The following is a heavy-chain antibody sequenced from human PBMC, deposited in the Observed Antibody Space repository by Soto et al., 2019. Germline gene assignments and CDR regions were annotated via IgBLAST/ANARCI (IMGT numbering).Heavy chain of an antibody. CDR1: GFTFSDHY. CDR2: ISGGGDIV. J-gene: IGHJ4*02. V-gene: IGHV3-11*01. CDR3: SRDPRLEDY. D-gene: IGHD6-25*01. Sequence: GSLRLSCAASGFTFSDHYMTWIRQAPGKGPEWLSYISGGGDIVSYADSVKGRFIISRDNAKRSLYLQMNSLTVEDTAVYYCSRDPRLEDYWGQVTLVTVSS.